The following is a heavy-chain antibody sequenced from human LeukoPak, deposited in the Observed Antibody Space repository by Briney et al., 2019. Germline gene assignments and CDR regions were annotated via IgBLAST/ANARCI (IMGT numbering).Heavy chain of an antibody. V-gene: IGHV4-4*07. CDR2: IYTSGST. J-gene: IGHJ5*02. CDR3: ARDLSGSRNNWFDP. CDR1: GGSISSYY. D-gene: IGHD3-9*01. Sequence: PSETLSLTCTVAGGSISSYYWSWIRQPAGKGLEWIGRIYTSGSTTYNPSLKSRVTMSVDTSKNQFSLKLSSVTAADTAVYYCARDLSGSRNNWFDPCGQGTLVTVSS.